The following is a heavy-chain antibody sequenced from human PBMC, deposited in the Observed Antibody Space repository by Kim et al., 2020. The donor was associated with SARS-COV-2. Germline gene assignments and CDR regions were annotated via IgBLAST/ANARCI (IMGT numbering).Heavy chain of an antibody. J-gene: IGHJ4*02. V-gene: IGHV3-13*01. CDR3: ARGYCSGGSCSYYYFDY. D-gene: IGHD2-15*01. Sequence: VKGRFTISRETAKNSLYLQMNSLRAGDTAVYYCARGYCSGGSCSYYYFDYWGQGTLVTVSS.